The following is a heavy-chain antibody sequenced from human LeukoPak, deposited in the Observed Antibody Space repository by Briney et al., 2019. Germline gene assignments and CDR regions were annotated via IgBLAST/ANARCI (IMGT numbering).Heavy chain of an antibody. D-gene: IGHD6-19*01. V-gene: IGHV3-23*01. CDR2: ISGSGGST. J-gene: IGHJ4*02. CDR1: GFTFSSYA. CDR3: VTEVIIAVTGNDY. Sequence: GGSLRLSCAASGFTFSSYAMGWVRQAPGKGPEWDSAISGSGGSTYYADSVKGRFTISRDNSMNTLYLQMNSLRAEDTAVYYCVTEVIIAVTGNDYWGQGSLVTVSS.